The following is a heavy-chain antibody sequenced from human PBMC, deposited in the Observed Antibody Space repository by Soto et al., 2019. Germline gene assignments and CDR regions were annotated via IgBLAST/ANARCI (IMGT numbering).Heavy chain of an antibody. CDR2: IYTSGST. D-gene: IGHD6-19*01. Sequence: FVTLSLSCPVSGGSLSSYYWSWIRQTDGKGLERIGRIYTSGSTNYNPSLKSRVTMSVDTSRNQFSLKLSSVTAADTAVYYCARDGIAVAGTPGRYYYYGMDVWVQGTKVTVS. J-gene: IGHJ6*02. CDR3: ARDGIAVAGTPGRYYYYGMDV. V-gene: IGHV4-4*07. CDR1: GGSLSSYY.